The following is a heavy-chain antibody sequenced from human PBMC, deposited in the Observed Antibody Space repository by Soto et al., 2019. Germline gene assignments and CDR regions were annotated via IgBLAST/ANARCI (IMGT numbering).Heavy chain of an antibody. J-gene: IGHJ6*02. CDR3: ARALIQLWPHYYYGMDV. Sequence: SETLSLTCTVSGGSISSGDSYWSWIRQPPGKGLEWIGYIYYSGTTYYNPSLKSRATISVDTSKNQFSLKVSSVTAADTAVYYCARALIQLWPHYYYGMDVWGQGTTVTVSS. CDR2: IYYSGTT. CDR1: GGSISSGDSY. D-gene: IGHD5-18*01. V-gene: IGHV4-30-4*01.